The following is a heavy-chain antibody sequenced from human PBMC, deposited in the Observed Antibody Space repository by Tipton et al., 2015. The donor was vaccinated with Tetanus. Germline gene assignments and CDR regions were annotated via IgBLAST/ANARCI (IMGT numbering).Heavy chain of an antibody. Sequence: TLSLTCIVSGGSMRSHYWSWIRQPPGKGLEWIGHIYSSGGARYNPSLKSRTTMSVDRSKSQFSLEVTSVTAADTAVYFCARGPLENEGYFDSWGQGILVTVTA. D-gene: IGHD1-1*01. J-gene: IGHJ4*02. CDR2: IYSSGGA. CDR1: GGSMRSHY. V-gene: IGHV4-59*11. CDR3: ARGPLENEGYFDS.